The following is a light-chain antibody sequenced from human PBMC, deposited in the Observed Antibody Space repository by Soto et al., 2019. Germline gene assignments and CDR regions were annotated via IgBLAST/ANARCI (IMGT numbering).Light chain of an antibody. J-gene: IGLJ1*01. V-gene: IGLV2-8*01. CDR2: EVN. CDR1: SSDVGGYNY. Sequence: QSVLTQPPSASGSPGQSVAISCTGTSSDVGGYNYVSWYQQHPGKAPKLMIYEVNKRPSGVPDRFSGSKSGNTASLTVSELQADEEADYYCSSYAGSSNVFGTGTKVTVL. CDR3: SSYAGSSNV.